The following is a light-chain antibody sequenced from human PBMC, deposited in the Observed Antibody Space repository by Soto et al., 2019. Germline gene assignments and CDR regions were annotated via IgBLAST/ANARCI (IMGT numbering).Light chain of an antibody. J-gene: IGKJ4*01. Sequence: EIVLTQSPATLSLSPGERATLSCRASQSVSSYLAWYQQKPGQAPRLLIYDASNRATGIPARFSGSGSGTDFTLTISSLEPEDFAVYYCQQRXNWPGPTFGGGTKVDIK. CDR1: QSVSSY. V-gene: IGKV3-11*01. CDR3: QQRXNWPGPT. CDR2: DAS.